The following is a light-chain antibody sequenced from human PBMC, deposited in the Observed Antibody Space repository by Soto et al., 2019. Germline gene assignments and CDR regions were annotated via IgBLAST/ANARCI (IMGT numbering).Light chain of an antibody. J-gene: IGKJ1*01. CDR2: GAS. Sequence: DIVMTQSPDSLAVSLGERATINCKSSQSVLYSSNNKNYLAWYQQKPGQAPRLLIYGASTRATGIPDRFSGSGSGTDFTLTISRLEPEDSAVYYCQQYGSSPPGRTFGQGTKVDIK. CDR3: QQYGSSPPGRT. V-gene: IGKV4-1*01. CDR1: QSVLYSSNNKNY.